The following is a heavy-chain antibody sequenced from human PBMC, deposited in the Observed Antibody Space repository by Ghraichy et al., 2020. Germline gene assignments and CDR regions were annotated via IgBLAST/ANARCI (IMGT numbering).Heavy chain of an antibody. D-gene: IGHD3-16*01. CDR1: GASISSPDFY. Sequence: SETLSLTCTVSGASISSPDFYWSWIRQPPGKGLEWIGYIYHSGTTFYNPSLKSRVTISVDTSKNQFSLKLSSVTAADTAVFYCSRVKSDDTYDSYFLFYYWGQRTLVTVSS. J-gene: IGHJ4*02. V-gene: IGHV4-30-4*01. CDR2: IYHSGTT. CDR3: SRVKSDDTYDSYFLFYY.